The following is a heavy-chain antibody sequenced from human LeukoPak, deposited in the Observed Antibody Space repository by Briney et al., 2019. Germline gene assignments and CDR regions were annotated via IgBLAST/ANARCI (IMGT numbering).Heavy chain of an antibody. CDR2: FDPEDGET. Sequence: PGASVKVSCKVSGYTLTELSMHWVRQAPGKGLEWMGGFDPEDGETIYAQKFQGKVTMTEDTSTDTAYMELSSLRSEDTAVYYCATGFIGQQLVRDYWGQGTLVTVSS. CDR3: ATGFIGQQLVRDY. J-gene: IGHJ4*02. V-gene: IGHV1-24*01. D-gene: IGHD6-13*01. CDR1: GYTLTELS.